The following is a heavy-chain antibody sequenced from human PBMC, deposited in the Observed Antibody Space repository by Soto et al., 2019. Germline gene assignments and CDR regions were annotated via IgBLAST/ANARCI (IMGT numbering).Heavy chain of an antibody. CDR3: AKANVVVVAAMDAFDI. V-gene: IGHV3-23*01. CDR2: TSGSGGST. CDR1: GFTFSSYA. Sequence: GGSLRLSCAASGFTFSSYAMSWVRQAQGKGLEWVSATSGSGGSTYYADSVKGRFIISRDNTKNTLYLQMNSLRAEDTAVYYCAKANVVVVAAMDAFDIWGQGTMVTVSS. D-gene: IGHD2-15*01. J-gene: IGHJ3*02.